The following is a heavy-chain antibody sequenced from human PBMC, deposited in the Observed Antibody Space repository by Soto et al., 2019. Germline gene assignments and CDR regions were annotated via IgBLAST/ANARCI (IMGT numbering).Heavy chain of an antibody. Sequence: QLQLQESGPGLVKPSETLSLTCTVSGGYISSRSHYWGWIRQSPGKHLEWIGSSYYRGSTHYNPSLKTRLTISVDTSKNQVFLKVFSVTAADTALYYCATADGFGVVTPFFEYWGQGILVTVSS. CDR3: ATADGFGVVTPFFEY. V-gene: IGHV4-39*01. CDR2: SYYRGST. CDR1: GGYISSRSHY. D-gene: IGHD3-3*01. J-gene: IGHJ4*02.